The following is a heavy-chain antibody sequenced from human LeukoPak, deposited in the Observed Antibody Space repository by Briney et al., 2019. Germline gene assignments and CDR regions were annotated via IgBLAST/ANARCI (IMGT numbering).Heavy chain of an antibody. CDR3: APWAQWEHLGY. D-gene: IGHD1-26*01. V-gene: IGHV3-48*03. CDR1: GFTFSSYE. Sequence: GGSLRLSCAASGFTFSSYEMNWVRQAPGKGLEWVSYISSSGSTIYYADSVKGRFTISRDNAKNSLYLQMNSLRAEDTAVYYCAPWAQWEHLGYWGQGTLVTVSS. J-gene: IGHJ4*02. CDR2: ISSSGSTI.